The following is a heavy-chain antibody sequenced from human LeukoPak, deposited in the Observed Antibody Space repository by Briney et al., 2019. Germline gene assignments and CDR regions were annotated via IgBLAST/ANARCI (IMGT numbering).Heavy chain of an antibody. J-gene: IGHJ6*03. CDR1: GFTFSSYS. V-gene: IGHV3-21*01. Sequence: GGTLRLSCAASGFTFSSYSMNWVRQAPGKGLEWVSSISSSSSYIYYADSVKGRFTISRDNAKNSLYLQMNSLRAEDTAVYYCAREAYYYYYMDVWGKGTTVTVSS. CDR3: AREAYYYYYMDV. CDR2: ISSSSSYI.